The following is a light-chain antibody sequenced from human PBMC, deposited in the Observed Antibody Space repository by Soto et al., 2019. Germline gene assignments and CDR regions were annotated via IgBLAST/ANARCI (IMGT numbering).Light chain of an antibody. CDR1: QSVLYSPNNKNY. CDR3: HHYHSPPQT. Sequence: DIVMTQSPDSLAVSLGERATINCKSSQSVLYSPNNKNYLAWYQQKPGQPPKLLVYWASTRESGVPDRFSGSGSGTDFTLTINSLQAEDVAVYYCHHYHSPPQTFGQGTKVEIK. V-gene: IGKV4-1*01. J-gene: IGKJ1*01. CDR2: WAS.